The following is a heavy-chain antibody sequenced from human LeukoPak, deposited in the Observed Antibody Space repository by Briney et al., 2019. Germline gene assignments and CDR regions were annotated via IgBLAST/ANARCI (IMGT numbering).Heavy chain of an antibody. Sequence: ASVKVSCKASGYTFTSYGISWVQQAPGQGLEWMGWISAYNGNTNYAQKLQGRVTMTTDTFTSTAYMELRSLRSDDTAVYYCARGTAYYDSSGIAGYWGQGTLVTVSS. CDR3: ARGTAYYDSSGIAGY. D-gene: IGHD3-22*01. V-gene: IGHV1-18*01. J-gene: IGHJ4*02. CDR1: GYTFTSYG. CDR2: ISAYNGNT.